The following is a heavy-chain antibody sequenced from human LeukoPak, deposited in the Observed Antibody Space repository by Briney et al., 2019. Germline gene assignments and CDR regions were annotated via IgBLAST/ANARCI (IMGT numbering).Heavy chain of an antibody. V-gene: IGHV4-59*01. CDR1: GGSISSYY. J-gene: IGHJ4*02. Sequence: PSETLSLTCTVSGGSISSYYWSWLRQPPGKGLEWIGYIYYSGSTNYNPSLKSRVTISVDTSKNQFSLKLSSVTAADTAVYYCARVRGAAMVTHYDYWGQGTLVTVSS. CDR3: ARVRGAAMVTHYDY. CDR2: IYYSGST. D-gene: IGHD5-18*01.